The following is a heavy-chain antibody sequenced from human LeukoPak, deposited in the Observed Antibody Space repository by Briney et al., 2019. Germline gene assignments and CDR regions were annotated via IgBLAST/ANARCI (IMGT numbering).Heavy chain of an antibody. V-gene: IGHV3-23*01. D-gene: IGHD3-16*01. Sequence: GGSLSLSFPASGFPFTTYAMSWVRQPPGKGLEWVSAISGSGGSTYYADSVKGRFTISRDNSKNTLYLQMNSMRAEDTAVYYCAKRGLGEFDYWGQGTLVTVSS. CDR2: ISGSGGST. CDR1: GFPFTTYA. J-gene: IGHJ4*02. CDR3: AKRGLGEFDY.